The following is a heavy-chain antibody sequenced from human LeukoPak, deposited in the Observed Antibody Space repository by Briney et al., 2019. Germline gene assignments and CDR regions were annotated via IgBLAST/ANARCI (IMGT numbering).Heavy chain of an antibody. D-gene: IGHD6-6*01. CDR1: GYSFSGYY. Sequence: GASVKVSCKASGYSFSGYYMNWVRQAPGQGLEWMGWINPNSGGTHYAQKFQGRVTMTRDTSISTAYMELSSLRSDDTAIYYCAGGPYSTSHLFYYWGQGTLVTVSS. V-gene: IGHV1-2*02. J-gene: IGHJ4*02. CDR2: INPNSGGT. CDR3: AGGPYSTSHLFYY.